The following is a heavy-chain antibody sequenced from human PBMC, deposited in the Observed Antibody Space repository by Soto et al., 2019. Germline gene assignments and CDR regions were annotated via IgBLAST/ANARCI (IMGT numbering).Heavy chain of an antibody. D-gene: IGHD3-3*01. J-gene: IGHJ5*02. CDR2: IIPIFGTA. CDR3: ARVSGTIFGVVTRNWFDP. V-gene: IGHV1-69*01. CDR1: GGTFSSYA. Sequence: QVQLVQSGAEVKKPGSSVKVSCKASGGTFSSYAISWVRQAPGQGLEWMGGIIPIFGTANYAQKFQGRVTINADETTSTAYMELSSLRSEDTAVYYCARVSGTIFGVVTRNWFDPWGQGTLVTVSS.